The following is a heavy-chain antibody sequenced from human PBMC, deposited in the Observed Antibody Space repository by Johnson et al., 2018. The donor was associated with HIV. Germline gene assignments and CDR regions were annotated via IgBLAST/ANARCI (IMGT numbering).Heavy chain of an antibody. CDR1: GFTFTSYA. V-gene: IGHV3-30*04. CDR2: VSYDGSNK. Sequence: QVQLVESGGGVARPGGSLRLSCAASGFTFTSYAMHWVRQAPGKGLEWVAVVSYDGSNKYYADSVKGRFTISRDNSKNTLYLQMNSLRAEDTAVYYCASLSSSGAFDIWGQGTMVTVSS. D-gene: IGHD6-6*01. J-gene: IGHJ3*02. CDR3: ASLSSSGAFDI.